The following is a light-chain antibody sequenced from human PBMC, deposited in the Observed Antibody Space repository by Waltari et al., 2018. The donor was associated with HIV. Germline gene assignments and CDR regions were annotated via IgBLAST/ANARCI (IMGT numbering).Light chain of an antibody. V-gene: IGLV2-14*01. J-gene: IGLJ2*01. CDR1: STDVGGYDF. CDR3: SSYTGSSTYVV. Sequence: QSALTPPASVSGSPGQSITIPCAGTSTDVGGYDFVSWYQQHPGKAPKLMIYEVIQRPSGVSNRFSGSKSGNTASLTVSGLQAEDEADYYCSSYTGSSTYVVFGGGTKLTVL. CDR2: EVI.